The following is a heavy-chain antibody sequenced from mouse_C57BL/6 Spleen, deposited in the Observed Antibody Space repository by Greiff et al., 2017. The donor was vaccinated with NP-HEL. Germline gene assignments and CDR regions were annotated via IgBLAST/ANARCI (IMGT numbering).Heavy chain of an antibody. J-gene: IGHJ2*01. CDR3: ARDYGKN. V-gene: IGHV3-6*01. CDR2: ISYDGSN. Sequence: ESGPGLVKPSQSLSLTCSVTGYSITSGYYWNWIRQFPGNKLEWMGYISYDGSNNYNPSLKNRISITRDTSKNQFFLKLNSVTTEDTATYYCARDYGKNWGQGTTLTVSS. CDR1: GYSITSGYY. D-gene: IGHD2-1*01.